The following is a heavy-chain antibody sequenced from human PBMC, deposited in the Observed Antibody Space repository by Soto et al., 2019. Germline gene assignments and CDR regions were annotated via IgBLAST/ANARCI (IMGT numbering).Heavy chain of an antibody. D-gene: IGHD3-10*01. V-gene: IGHV1-18*01. Sequence: HLVQSGPEVKKPGASVTVSCKTSGDTFTNFGLSWVRQAPGQGLEWMGWIATYNTNRNYAQKFQGRLTLTTDTSTSTAYMELKSMGYDDTAVYYCARVLRGVVNWFDPWGQGTLVTVSS. CDR1: GDTFTNFG. CDR2: IATYNTNR. J-gene: IGHJ5*02. CDR3: ARVLRGVVNWFDP.